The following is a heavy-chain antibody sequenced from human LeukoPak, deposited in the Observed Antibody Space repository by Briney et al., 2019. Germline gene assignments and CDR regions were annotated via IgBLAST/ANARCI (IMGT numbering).Heavy chain of an antibody. J-gene: IGHJ5*02. V-gene: IGHV4-34*01. Sequence: NPSETLSLTCAVYGGSFSGYYWSWIRQPPGKGLEWIGEINHSGSTNYNPSLKSRVTISVDTSKNQFSLKLSSVTAADTAVYYCARRRYYYGSGSYYGLFDPWGQGTLVTVSS. CDR3: ARRRYYYGSGSYYGLFDP. CDR2: INHSGST. CDR1: GGSFSGYY. D-gene: IGHD3-10*01.